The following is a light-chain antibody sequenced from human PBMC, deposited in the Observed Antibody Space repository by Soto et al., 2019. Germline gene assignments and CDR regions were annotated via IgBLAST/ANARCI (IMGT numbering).Light chain of an antibody. CDR1: QSISNW. CDR3: QQYNSYSPWT. Sequence: YPAAHTGFVRAIKNNTCRPSQSISNWLAWYQRKPGTAPKVLIYHASNLQSGVPSRFSGSGSGTEFTLTISSLQPEDFATYCYQQYNSYSPWTVGQGTKVDIK. V-gene: IGKV1-5*01. CDR2: HAS. J-gene: IGKJ1*01.